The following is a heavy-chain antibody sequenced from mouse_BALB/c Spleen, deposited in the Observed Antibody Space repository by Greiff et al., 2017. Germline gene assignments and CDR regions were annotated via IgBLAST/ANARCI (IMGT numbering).Heavy chain of an antibody. D-gene: IGHD1-2*01. Sequence: EVKVVESGGGLVQPGGSLKLSCAASGFDFSRYWMSWVRQAPGKGLEWIGEINPDSSTINYTPSLKDKFIISRDNAKNTLYLQMSKVRSEDTALYYCARRELLRLHYAMDYWGQGTSVTVSS. J-gene: IGHJ4*01. V-gene: IGHV4-1*02. CDR3: ARRELLRLHYAMDY. CDR2: INPDSSTI. CDR1: GFDFSRYW.